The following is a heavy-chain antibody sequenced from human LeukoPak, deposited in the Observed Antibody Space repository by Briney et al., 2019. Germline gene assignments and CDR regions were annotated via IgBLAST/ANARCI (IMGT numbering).Heavy chain of an antibody. Sequence: GESLKISCKGSGYIFTSCSIGWVRQMPGKGLEWMGIVYPGDSDTRYSPSFQGQVTISADKSIDTVYLHWSRLKASDTAMYYCASFHISGKSYNGLHYWGQGTLVTVSS. V-gene: IGHV5-51*01. CDR3: ASFHISGKSYNGLHY. CDR2: VYPGDSDT. J-gene: IGHJ4*02. D-gene: IGHD3-10*01. CDR1: GYIFTSCS.